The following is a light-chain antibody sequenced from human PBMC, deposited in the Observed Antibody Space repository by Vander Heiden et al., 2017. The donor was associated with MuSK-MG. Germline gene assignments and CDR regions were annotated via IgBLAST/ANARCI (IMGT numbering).Light chain of an antibody. Sequence: SYELTQPPSVSVSPGQTASITCSGDKLGDNYACWYQQKPGQSLVLVIYQDSKRTAGIPERFSGSNSGNTATLTISGTQAMDEADYYCQAWDSSIVVFGGGTKLTVL. CDR1: KLGDNY. CDR3: QAWDSSIVV. J-gene: IGLJ2*01. CDR2: QDS. V-gene: IGLV3-1*01.